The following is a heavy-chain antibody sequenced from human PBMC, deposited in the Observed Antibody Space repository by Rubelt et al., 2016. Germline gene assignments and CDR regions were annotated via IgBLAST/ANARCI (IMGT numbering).Heavy chain of an antibody. V-gene: IGHV1-3*01. D-gene: IGHD6-13*01. J-gene: IGHJ4*02. CDR3: ARGGAAAASIDY. CDR1: A. CDR2: INAGNGNT. Sequence: AMHWVRQAPGQRLEWMGWINAGNGNTKYSQKFQGRVTFTRDTSASTAYMGLSSLRSEDTAVYYCARGGAAAASIDYWGQGTLVTVSS.